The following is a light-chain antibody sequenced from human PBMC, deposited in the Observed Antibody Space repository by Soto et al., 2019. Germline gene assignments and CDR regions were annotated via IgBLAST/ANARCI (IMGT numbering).Light chain of an antibody. CDR1: SSDVGGYNH. J-gene: IGLJ2*01. Sequence: QSVLTQPASVSGSPGQSITISCTGSSSDVGGYNHVSWYQQHPGKAPKLMIYEVSNWPSGVSDRFSGSKSGNTASLTISGLQADDEADYYCSSYTNSNTWVFGGGTKVTVL. CDR3: SSYTNSNTWV. V-gene: IGLV2-14*01. CDR2: EVS.